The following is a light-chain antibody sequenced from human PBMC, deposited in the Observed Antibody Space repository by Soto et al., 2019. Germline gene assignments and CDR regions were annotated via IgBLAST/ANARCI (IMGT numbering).Light chain of an antibody. J-gene: IGLJ2*01. Sequence: SYELTQPPSVSVAAGRTASISCGGYDIGSKGVHWYKQKPGQAPVLVIYSDTDLPPVIPERFSGSNSANLATLTISRVEAGDEADYYCQVWDSGSAHVVFGGGTKLTVL. CDR1: DIGSKG. V-gene: IGLV3-21*01. CDR2: SDT. CDR3: QVWDSGSAHVV.